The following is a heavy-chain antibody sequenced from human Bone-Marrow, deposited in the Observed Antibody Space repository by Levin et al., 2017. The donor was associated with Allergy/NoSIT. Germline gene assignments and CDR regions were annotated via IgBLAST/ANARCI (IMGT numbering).Heavy chain of an antibody. D-gene: IGHD6-13*01. CDR1: GFTFSSYA. Sequence: SCAASGFTFSSYAMHWVRQAPGKGLEWVAVISYDGSNKYYADSVKGRFTISRDNSKNTLYLQMNSLRAEDTAVYYCARVRLIAAAGLHYYYYYGMDVWGQGTTVTVSS. CDR3: ARVRLIAAAGLHYYYYYGMDV. CDR2: ISYDGSNK. J-gene: IGHJ6*02. V-gene: IGHV3-30*04.